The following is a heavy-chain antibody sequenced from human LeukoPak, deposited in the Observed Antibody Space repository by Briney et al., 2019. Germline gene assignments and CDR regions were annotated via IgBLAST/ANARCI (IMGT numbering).Heavy chain of an antibody. V-gene: IGHV4-39*07. CDR3: ARDLGPYSSSSGADAFDI. D-gene: IGHD6-6*01. J-gene: IGHJ3*02. CDR1: GGSISSSSYY. Sequence: SETLSLTCTVSGGSISSSSYYWGWIRQPPGKGLEWIGSIYYSGSTYYNPSLKSRVTISVDTSKNQFSLKLSSVTAADTAVYYCARDLGPYSSSSGADAFDIWGQGTMVTVSS. CDR2: IYYSGST.